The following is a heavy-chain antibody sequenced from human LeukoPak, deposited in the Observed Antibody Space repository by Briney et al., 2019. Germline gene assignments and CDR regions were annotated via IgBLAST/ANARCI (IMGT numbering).Heavy chain of an antibody. V-gene: IGHV3-23*01. CDR3: AKDFRGGQVWASSLLRRPYYFDY. D-gene: IGHD5-18*01. CDR1: GGSISSSSYY. Sequence: PSETLSLTCTVSGGSISSSSYYWGWIRQPPGKGLEWVSAISDSGGNTYYADSVKGRFTISRDNAKNTLYLQMNSLRAEDTAVYYCAKDFRGGQVWASSLLRRPYYFDYWGQGTLVTVSS. J-gene: IGHJ4*02. CDR2: ISDSGGNT.